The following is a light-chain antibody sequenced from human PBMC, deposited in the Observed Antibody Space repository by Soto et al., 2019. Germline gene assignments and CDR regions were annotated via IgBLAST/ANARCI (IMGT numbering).Light chain of an antibody. CDR1: SSNIGAGYD. J-gene: IGLJ2*01. CDR2: GNS. Sequence: QSVLTQPPSVSGAPGQRVTISCTGSSSNIGAGYDVHWYQQLPGTAPKLLIYGNSNRPSGVPDRFSGSKSGTSASLAITGLQAEDEADYYCQSYDSSLSASDVVFGGGTKVTVL. V-gene: IGLV1-40*01. CDR3: QSYDSSLSASDVV.